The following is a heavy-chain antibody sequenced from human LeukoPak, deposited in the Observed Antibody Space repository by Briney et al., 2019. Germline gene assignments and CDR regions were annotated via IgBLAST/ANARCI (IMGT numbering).Heavy chain of an antibody. V-gene: IGHV4-39*01. J-gene: IGHJ4*02. CDR3: ARSDSSGPLTPLFDY. CDR1: GGSISSSSYY. D-gene: IGHD6-19*01. Sequence: SETLSLTCTVSGGSISSSSYYWGWIRQPPGQGLEWFGSIYYSGTTYCNPSLKSRVTISVDTSKNQFSLKLHSVTAADTAVYYCARSDSSGPLTPLFDYWGQGTLVTVSS. CDR2: IYYSGTT.